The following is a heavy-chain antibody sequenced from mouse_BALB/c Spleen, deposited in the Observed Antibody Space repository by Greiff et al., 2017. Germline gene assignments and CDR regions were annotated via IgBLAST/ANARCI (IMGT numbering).Heavy chain of an antibody. J-gene: IGHJ3*01. CDR3: TRSGPPTWFAY. D-gene: IGHD3-1*01. V-gene: IGHV1S81*02. Sequence: QVQLQQSGAELVKPGASVKLSCKASGYTFTSYYMYWVKQRPGQGLEWIGEINPSNGGTNFNEKFKSKATLTVDKSSSTAYMQLSSLTSEDSAVYYCTRSGPPTWFAYWGQGTLVTVSA. CDR1: GYTFTSYY. CDR2: INPSNGGT.